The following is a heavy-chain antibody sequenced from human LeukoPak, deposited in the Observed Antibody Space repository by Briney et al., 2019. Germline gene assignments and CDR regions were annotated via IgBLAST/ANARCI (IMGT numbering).Heavy chain of an antibody. CDR3: AKDPVPYDYGDTVNAYDV. CDR1: GGSLSGHY. Sequence: SETLSLTCAVYGGSLSGHYWSWIRQSPGKGLEWIGEIHHDGRTKYRPSLQNRISIFLDTSKNEVSLRLTHVTAADTAMYFCAKDPVPYDYGDTVNAYDVWGQGTMVIVSS. D-gene: IGHD4-17*01. CDR2: IHHDGRT. V-gene: IGHV4-34*01. J-gene: IGHJ3*01.